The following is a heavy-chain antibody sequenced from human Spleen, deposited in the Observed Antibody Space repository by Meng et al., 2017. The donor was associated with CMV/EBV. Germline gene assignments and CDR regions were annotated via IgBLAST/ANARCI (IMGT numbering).Heavy chain of an antibody. CDR2: INHSGST. CDR1: GGAFLGYY. Sequence: QGQLQHGGAGLLKPSVTLSLTCAVYGGAFLGYYWTWIRQPPGKGLEWIGEINHSGSTNYNPSLKSRVTISVDTSKNQFSLKLSSVTAADTAVYYCARDAFDPWGQGTLVTVSS. J-gene: IGHJ5*02. CDR3: ARDAFDP. V-gene: IGHV4-34*01.